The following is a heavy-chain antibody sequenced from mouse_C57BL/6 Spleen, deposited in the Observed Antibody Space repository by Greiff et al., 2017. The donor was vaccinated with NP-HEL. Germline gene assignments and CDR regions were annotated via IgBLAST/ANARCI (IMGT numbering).Heavy chain of an antibody. Sequence: EVMLVESGGGLVKPGGSLKLSCAASGFTFSDYGMHWVRQAPEKGLEWVAYISSGSSTIYYADTVKGRFTISRENAKNTLFLQRTSLRSEDTAMYYCARGRDYYGSSYEDYFDYWGQGTTLTVSS. D-gene: IGHD1-1*01. V-gene: IGHV5-17*01. CDR1: GFTFSDYG. CDR3: ARGRDYYGSSYEDYFDY. J-gene: IGHJ2*01. CDR2: ISSGSSTI.